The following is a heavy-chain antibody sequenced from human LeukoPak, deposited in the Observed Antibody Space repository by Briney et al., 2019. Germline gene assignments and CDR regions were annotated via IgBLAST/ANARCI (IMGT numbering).Heavy chain of an antibody. CDR2: VYYSGTT. CDR1: LAPISSYY. D-gene: IGHD5-12*01. Sequence: SETLSLTCSVSLAPISSYYWSWIQLPPGAGLEWIGYVYYSGTTYYNPCLKSRVTISLDTSKNKFSLNLTSVNVADTAVYYCARAGGYRGDASNWGQETRDTVA. V-gene: IGHV4-59*13. CDR3: ARAGGYRGDASN. J-gene: IGHJ4*02.